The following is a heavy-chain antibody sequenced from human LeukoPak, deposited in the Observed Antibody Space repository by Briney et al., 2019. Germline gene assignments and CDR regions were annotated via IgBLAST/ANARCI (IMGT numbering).Heavy chain of an antibody. J-gene: IGHJ6*03. CDR2: INTSGST. V-gene: IGHV4-4*07. D-gene: IGHD2-15*01. Sequence: SETLSLTCTVSGGSISSYYWSWIRQPAGKGLEWIGRINTSGSTNYNPTLNSRVTMSVDTSKSQFSLKRGSVTAADTAVYYCPSEVGAAPQYYYYYYTDVWGRGTTVTVSS. CDR3: PSEVGAAPQYYYYYYTDV. CDR1: GGSISSYY.